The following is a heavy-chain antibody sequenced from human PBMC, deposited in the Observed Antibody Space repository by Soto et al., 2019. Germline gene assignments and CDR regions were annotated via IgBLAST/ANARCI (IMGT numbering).Heavy chain of an antibody. Sequence: GGSLRLSCAASGFTFSVYWMTWVRQAPGKGLEWVANIKQDGSVKYYVDSLKGRFTISRDNAKNSVYLQMDSLRAEDTAVYYCARIGYSSSSFDYWGQGTLVTVSS. CDR2: IKQDGSVK. V-gene: IGHV3-7*01. CDR3: ARIGYSSSSFDY. J-gene: IGHJ4*02. D-gene: IGHD6-6*01. CDR1: GFTFSVYW.